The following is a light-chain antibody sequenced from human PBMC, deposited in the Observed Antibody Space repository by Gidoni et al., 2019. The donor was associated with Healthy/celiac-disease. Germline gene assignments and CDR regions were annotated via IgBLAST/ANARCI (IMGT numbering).Light chain of an antibody. CDR1: QGISNY. CDR2: AAS. V-gene: IGKV1-27*01. J-gene: IGKJ1*01. Sequence: DIQMTQSPSSLSASVGDRVTITFRASQGISNYLAWYQQKPGKVPKLLIYAASTLQSGVPSRFSGSGSGTDFTLTISSRQPEDVATYYCQKYNSAPRTFGQGTKVEIK. CDR3: QKYNSAPRT.